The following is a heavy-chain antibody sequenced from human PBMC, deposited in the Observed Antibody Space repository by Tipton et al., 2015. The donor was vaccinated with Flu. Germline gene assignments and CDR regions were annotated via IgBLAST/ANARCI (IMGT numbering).Heavy chain of an antibody. D-gene: IGHD3-9*01. V-gene: IGHV4-34*01. CDR3: ARGSVLQANYDILTGRHTQGFDP. Sequence: TLSLTCAVYGGSFSGYYWSWIRQPPGKGLEWIGEINHSGSTNYNPSLKSRVTISVDTSKNQFSLKLSSVTAADTAVYYCARGSVLQANYDILTGRHTQGFDPWGQGTLVTVSS. CDR1: GGSFSGYY. CDR2: INHSGST. J-gene: IGHJ5*02.